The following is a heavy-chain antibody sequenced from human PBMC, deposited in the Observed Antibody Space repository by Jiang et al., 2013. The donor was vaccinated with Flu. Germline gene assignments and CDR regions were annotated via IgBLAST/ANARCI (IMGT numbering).Heavy chain of an antibody. V-gene: IGHV4-39*07. J-gene: IGHJ6*02. CDR2: IYYSGST. Sequence: GLVKPSETLSLTCTVSGGSISSSSYYWGWIRQPPGKGLEWIGSIYYSGSTYYNPSLKSRVTISVDTSKNQFSLKLSSVTAADTAVYYCARRRRFLEWENYYYYGMDVWGQGTTVTVSS. D-gene: IGHD3-3*01. CDR3: ARRRRFLEWENYYYYGMDV. CDR1: GGSISSSSYY.